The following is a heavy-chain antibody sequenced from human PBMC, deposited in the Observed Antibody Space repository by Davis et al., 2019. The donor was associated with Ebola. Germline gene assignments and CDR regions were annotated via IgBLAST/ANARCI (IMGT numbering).Heavy chain of an antibody. D-gene: IGHD2-15*01. Sequence: GGSLRLSGAASGFTFSSYSMNWVRQAPGKGLEWVSSISSSSSYIYYADSVKGRFTISRDNAKNSLYLQMNSLRAEDTAVYYCARARYCSGGSCYSKYYFDYWGQGTLVTVSS. CDR1: GFTFSSYS. CDR2: ISSSSSYI. CDR3: ARARYCSGGSCYSKYYFDY. V-gene: IGHV3-21*01. J-gene: IGHJ4*02.